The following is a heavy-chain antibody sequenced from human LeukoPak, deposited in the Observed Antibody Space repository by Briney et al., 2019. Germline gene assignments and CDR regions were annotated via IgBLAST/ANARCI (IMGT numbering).Heavy chain of an antibody. Sequence: GGSLRLSCAASGFTFSSYSMNWVRQAPGKGLKWVSSISSSSSYIYYADSVKGRFTISRDNAKNSLYLQTNSLRAEDTAVYYCARDRWTGIAAAGTCDYWGQGTPVTVSS. CDR3: ARDRWTGIAAAGTCDY. V-gene: IGHV3-21*01. J-gene: IGHJ4*02. D-gene: IGHD6-13*01. CDR2: ISSSSSYI. CDR1: GFTFSSYS.